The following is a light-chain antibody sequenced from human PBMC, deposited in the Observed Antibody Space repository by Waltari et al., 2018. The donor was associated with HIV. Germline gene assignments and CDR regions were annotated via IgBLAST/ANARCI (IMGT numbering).Light chain of an antibody. Sequence: QSALTQPASVSGSPGQSITISCTGTSRDVGSYNLVSWYQQHPGKAPKRMIYEVSKRPSGVANRFSGSKSGNTASLTISGLQAEDEADYYCCSYVGWSTILYVFGTGTKVTVL. CDR1: SRDVGSYNL. CDR3: CSYVGWSTILYV. CDR2: EVS. J-gene: IGLJ1*01. V-gene: IGLV2-23*02.